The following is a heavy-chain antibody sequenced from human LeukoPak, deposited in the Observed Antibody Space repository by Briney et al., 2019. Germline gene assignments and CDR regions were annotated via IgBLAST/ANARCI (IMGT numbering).Heavy chain of an antibody. CDR3: TPVMVEDRGF. Sequence: GGSLRLSCAASGFTFNNAWMNWVRQAPGKGPEWVGRIKSKNDGGTTDYGSPVKGRFTISRDDSKNTLYLQMNSLITDDTAIYYCTPVMVEDRGFWGQGTLVTVSS. D-gene: IGHD2-15*01. CDR1: GFTFNNAW. V-gene: IGHV3-15*01. J-gene: IGHJ4*02. CDR2: IKSKNDGGTT.